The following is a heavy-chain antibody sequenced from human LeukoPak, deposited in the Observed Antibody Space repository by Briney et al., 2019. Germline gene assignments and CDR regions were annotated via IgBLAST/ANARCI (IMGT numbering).Heavy chain of an antibody. CDR3: ANSTCGDTSCHGGYFDS. CDR2: VDVSVGTT. J-gene: IGHJ4*02. V-gene: IGHV3-23*01. Sequence: GRSLRLSCAASGLTFIIYAMSSVRQAPRKGLEWGSAVDVSVGTTSYTDSVKGRFIISRDNSQTTLELQMDSLRAEDTAVYYCANSTCGDTSCHGGYFDSWGQGALVTVSS. D-gene: IGHD2-2*01. CDR1: GLTFIIYA.